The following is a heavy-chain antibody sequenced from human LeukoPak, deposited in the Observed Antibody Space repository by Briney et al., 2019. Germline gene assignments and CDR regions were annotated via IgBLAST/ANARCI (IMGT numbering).Heavy chain of an antibody. D-gene: IGHD1-1*01. J-gene: IGHJ4*02. CDR1: GFTFDDYA. Sequence: GGSLRLSCAASGFTFDDYAMHWVRQAPGKGLEWISGISWNSGSIGYADSVKGRFTISRDNAKNSLYLQMNSLRAEDMALYCCAKNGETGTTAYYFDYWGQGTLVTVSS. V-gene: IGHV3-9*03. CDR3: AKNGETGTTAYYFDY. CDR2: ISWNSGSI.